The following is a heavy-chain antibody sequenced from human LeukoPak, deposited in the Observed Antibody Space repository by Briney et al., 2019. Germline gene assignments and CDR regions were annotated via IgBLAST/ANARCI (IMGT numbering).Heavy chain of an antibody. CDR2: IYYSGST. CDR1: GGSISSGDYY. CDR3: ARDARRPWGDSQYYYYGMDV. V-gene: IGHV4-30-4*01. J-gene: IGHJ6*02. D-gene: IGHD2-21*02. Sequence: PSQTLSLTCTVSGGSISSGDYYWSWMRQPPGKGLEWIGYIYYSGSTYYNPSLKSRVTISVDTSKNQFSLKLSSVTAADTAVYYCARDARRPWGDSQYYYYGMDVWGQGTTVTVSS.